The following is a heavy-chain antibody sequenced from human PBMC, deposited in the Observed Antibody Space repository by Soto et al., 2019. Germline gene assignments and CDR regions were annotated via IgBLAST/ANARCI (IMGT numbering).Heavy chain of an antibody. Sequence: SETLSLTCTVSGGSISSGDYYWSWIRQPPGKGLEWIGYIYYSGSTYYNPSLKSRVTISVDTSKNQFSLKLSSVTAADTAVYYCARVPRGSHYDSSDTLDYWGQGTLVTVSS. D-gene: IGHD3-22*01. J-gene: IGHJ4*02. V-gene: IGHV4-30-4*01. CDR1: GGSISSGDYY. CDR3: ARVPRGSHYDSSDTLDY. CDR2: IYYSGST.